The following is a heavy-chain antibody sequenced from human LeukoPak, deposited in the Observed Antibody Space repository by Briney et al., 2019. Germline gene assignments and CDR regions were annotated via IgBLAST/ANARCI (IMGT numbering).Heavy chain of an antibody. D-gene: IGHD1-26*01. CDR3: ARDEGAKIVFDI. V-gene: IGHV1-69*13. CDR2: IIPIFGTA. J-gene: IGHJ3*02. Sequence: RASVKVSCKASGYTFTSYYMHWVRQAPGQGLEWMGGIIPIFGTANYAQKFQGRVTITADQSTSTAYMELSSLRSEDTAVYYCARDEGAKIVFDIWGQGTMVTVSS. CDR1: GYTFTSYY.